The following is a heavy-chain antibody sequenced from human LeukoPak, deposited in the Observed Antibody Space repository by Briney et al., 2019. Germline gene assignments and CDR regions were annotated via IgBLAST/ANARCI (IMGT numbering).Heavy chain of an antibody. J-gene: IGHJ3*02. CDR2: IYHCWSN. CDR1: GYSTSSGYY. Sequence: PSETLCLTCAVSGYSTSSGYYWGWIRPPPGTGLEWIGSIYHCWSNHYNPSLRSRVTISVDTSKNQFSLKLSSVTAADTAVYYCARHLVTPDDAFDIWGQGTMVTVSS. CDR3: ARHLVTPDDAFDI. V-gene: IGHV4-38-2*01. D-gene: IGHD3-9*01.